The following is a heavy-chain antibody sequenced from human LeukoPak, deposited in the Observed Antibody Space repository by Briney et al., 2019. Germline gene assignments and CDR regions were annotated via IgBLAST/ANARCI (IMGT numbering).Heavy chain of an antibody. Sequence: SETLSLTCTVSGDSISSGNYYWNWIRQSTGRGLEWIGLIYSSGSAHYNPSFKSRVTISLDTSKNHFSLKLNSVTAADTAVYYCARRFGLWGRGTLVHVSS. CDR2: IYSSGSA. V-gene: IGHV4-61*02. J-gene: IGHJ4*02. CDR3: ARRFGL. D-gene: IGHD3-10*01. CDR1: GDSISSGNYY.